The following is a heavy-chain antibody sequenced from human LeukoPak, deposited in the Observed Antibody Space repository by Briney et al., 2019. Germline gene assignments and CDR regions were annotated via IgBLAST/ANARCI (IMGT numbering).Heavy chain of an antibody. CDR3: ARDKTSGPTYSSSWYNY. Sequence: GGSLRLSCAASGFTFSSYSMNWVRQAPGKGLEWVSYISSSSSTIYYADSVKGRFTISRDNAKNSLYLQMNSLRAEDTAVYYCARDKTSGPTYSSSWYNYWGQGTLVTVSS. V-gene: IGHV3-48*01. CDR2: ISSSSSTI. CDR1: GFTFSSYS. D-gene: IGHD6-13*01. J-gene: IGHJ4*02.